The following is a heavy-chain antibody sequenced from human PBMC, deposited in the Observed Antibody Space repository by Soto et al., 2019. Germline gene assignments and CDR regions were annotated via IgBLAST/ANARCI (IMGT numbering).Heavy chain of an antibody. V-gene: IGHV3-48*01. Sequence: EVQLVESGGGLVQPGGSLRLSCAASGFTFSSYSMTWVHQAPGKGLEWVSYISSSGSTIYYADSVKGRFTISRDNAQNSLFLQMISLRAEDTAVYYCARDERAYGADALDIWGQGTMVTVSS. D-gene: IGHD4-17*01. CDR3: ARDERAYGADALDI. CDR2: ISSSGSTI. J-gene: IGHJ3*02. CDR1: GFTFSSYS.